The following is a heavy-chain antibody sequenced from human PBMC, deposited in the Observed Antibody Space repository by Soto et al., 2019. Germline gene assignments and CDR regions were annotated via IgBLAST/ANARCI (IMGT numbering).Heavy chain of an antibody. CDR3: ARDGGFGELKY. J-gene: IGHJ4*02. D-gene: IGHD3-10*01. Sequence: QVQLVQSGAELKKPGSSVKVSCKASGDTFSGYPINWVRQAPGEGLEWMGRIIPVFGTTNDAQRFEGRVTFTAGESTNTAYMELRGLLSEDTAVYYCARDGGFGELKYWGPGNLVSVPS. V-gene: IGHV1-69*18. CDR1: GDTFSGYP. CDR2: IIPVFGTT.